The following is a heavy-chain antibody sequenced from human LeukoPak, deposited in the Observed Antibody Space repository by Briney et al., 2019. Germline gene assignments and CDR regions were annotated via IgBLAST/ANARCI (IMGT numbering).Heavy chain of an antibody. CDR3: AREVAAPFRFDD. V-gene: IGHV1-46*01. Sequence: GASVKVSFKASGNTFTNHNMHWVRLAPGQGLEWMGIISPSDGATNYAQKFQGRVTMTRDTSTTTVYMELSSLKSEDTAVYYCAREVAAPFRFDDWGQGTLVTVSS. CDR2: ISPSDGAT. D-gene: IGHD2-15*01. J-gene: IGHJ4*02. CDR1: GNTFTNHN.